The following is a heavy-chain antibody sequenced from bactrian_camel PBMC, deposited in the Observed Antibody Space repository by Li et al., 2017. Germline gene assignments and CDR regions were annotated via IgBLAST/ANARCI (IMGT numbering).Heavy chain of an antibody. Sequence: VQLVESGGGSVQAGGSLRLSCGASGSIYGDACVGWLRQAPGKEREGVAAIDSDGIASYADPVKGRFTISKDNANNTVNLMMNSLKPEDTAMYYCAAELRPDYVLQVRNRLRPNGYNRRGRGTQVTVS. CDR3: AAELRPDYVLQVRNRLRPNGYNR. J-gene: IGHJ4*01. CDR1: GSIYGDAC. D-gene: IGHD4*01. V-gene: IGHV3S53*01. CDR2: IDSDGIA.